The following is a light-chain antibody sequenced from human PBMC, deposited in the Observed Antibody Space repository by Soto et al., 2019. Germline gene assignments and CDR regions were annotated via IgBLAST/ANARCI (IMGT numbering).Light chain of an antibody. V-gene: IGLV2-14*01. J-gene: IGLJ2*01. CDR3: SSYRTSSTVD. Sequence: QSALTQPASVSGSPGQSITISCTGTSTDVGGYKYVSWYQQHPGKAPKLIIYEVSNRPSGISHRFSGSKSGNTASLTISGLQAEDEADYYCSSYRTSSTVDFGGGPKLTAL. CDR1: STDVGGYKY. CDR2: EVS.